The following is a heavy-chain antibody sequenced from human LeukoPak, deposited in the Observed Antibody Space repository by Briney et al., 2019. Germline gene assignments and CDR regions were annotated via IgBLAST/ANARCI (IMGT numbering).Heavy chain of an antibody. CDR1: GXSFPSYW. J-gene: IGHJ4*02. V-gene: IGHV5-51*01. CDR2: SYPGDSDI. CDR3: VRAGVLDY. Sequence: GESLKISCQGSGXSFPSYWSGWVRQMPGKGLECMGFSYPGDSDIKYSPSFEGQVTISADKSITTAYLQWTSLKASDTAMYYCVRAGVLDYWGQGTLVTVSS.